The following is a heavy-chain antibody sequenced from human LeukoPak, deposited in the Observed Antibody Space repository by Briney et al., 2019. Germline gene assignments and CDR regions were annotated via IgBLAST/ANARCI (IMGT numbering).Heavy chain of an antibody. J-gene: IGHJ3*02. CDR1: GYTFTSYG. Sequence: GASVKVSCKASGYTFTSYGISWVRQAPGQGLEWMGWISAYNGNTNYAQKLQGRVTMTTDTSTSTAYMELRSLRFDDTAVYYCARAHYYDSSGYLEGDAFDIWGQGTMVTVSS. D-gene: IGHD3-22*01. V-gene: IGHV1-18*01. CDR3: ARAHYYDSSGYLEGDAFDI. CDR2: ISAYNGNT.